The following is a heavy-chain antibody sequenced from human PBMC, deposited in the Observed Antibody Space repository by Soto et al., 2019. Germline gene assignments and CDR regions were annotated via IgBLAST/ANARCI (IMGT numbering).Heavy chain of an antibody. CDR2: INPSGGST. J-gene: IGHJ6*02. CDR1: GYTFTSYY. V-gene: IGHV1-46*01. D-gene: IGHD3-3*01. CDR3: AREWIWSRSGYGMDV. Sequence: ASVKVSCKASGYTFTSYYMHWVRQAPGQGLEWMGIINPSGGSTSYAQKFQGRVTMTRDTSTSTVYMELSSLRSEDTAVYYCAREWIWSRSGYGMDVWGPGTTVTLSS.